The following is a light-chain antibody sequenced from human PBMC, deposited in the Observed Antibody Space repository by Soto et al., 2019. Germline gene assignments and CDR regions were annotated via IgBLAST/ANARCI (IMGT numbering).Light chain of an antibody. Sequence: QSVLTQPASVSGSPGQSITISCTGTSSDVGYSNYVSWYQQLPGKAPKLMIYEVSNRPSGVSNRFSGSKSGNTASLTVSGLQAEDEADYYCSSYAGSNKSVFGTGTKLTVL. V-gene: IGLV2-14*01. J-gene: IGLJ1*01. CDR1: SSDVGYSNY. CDR2: EVS. CDR3: SSYAGSNKSV.